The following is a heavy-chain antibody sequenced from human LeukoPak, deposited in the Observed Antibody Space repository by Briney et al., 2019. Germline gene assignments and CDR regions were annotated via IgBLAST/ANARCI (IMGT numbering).Heavy chain of an antibody. J-gene: IGHJ6*02. Sequence: SGTLSLTCAVSGGSISSSNWWSWVRQPPGKGLEWIGEINHSGSTNYNPSLKSRVTISVDTSKNQFSLKLSSVTAADTAVYYCARGRDIVVVPAAIGERPYYYYGMDVWGQGTTVTVSS. D-gene: IGHD2-2*01. CDR1: GGSISSSNW. V-gene: IGHV4-4*02. CDR3: ARGRDIVVVPAAIGERPYYYYGMDV. CDR2: INHSGST.